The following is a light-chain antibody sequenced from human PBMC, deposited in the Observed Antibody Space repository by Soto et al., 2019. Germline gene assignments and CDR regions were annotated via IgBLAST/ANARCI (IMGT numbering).Light chain of an antibody. Sequence: SYELTQPPSVSVSPGQTASISCSGDKLGDKYACWYQQKPGQSPVVVIYQDKKRPSGIPERFSGSNSGNTATLTISGTLAVDEADYYCQAWDNITAVFGTGTKLTVL. CDR1: KLGDKY. CDR2: QDK. V-gene: IGLV3-1*01. CDR3: QAWDNITAV. J-gene: IGLJ1*01.